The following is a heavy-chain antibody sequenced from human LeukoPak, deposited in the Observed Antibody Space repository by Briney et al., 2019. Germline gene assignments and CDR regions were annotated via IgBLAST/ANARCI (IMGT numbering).Heavy chain of an antibody. CDR1: GGTFSSYA. CDR2: IIPIFGTA. Sequence: SVKVSCKASGGTFSSYAISWVRQAPGQGLEWMGRIIPIFGTANYAQKFQGRVTITTDESTSTAYIELSSLRSEDTAVYYCAREAVAGRGPFDYWGQGTLVTVSS. CDR3: AREAVAGRGPFDY. D-gene: IGHD6-19*01. V-gene: IGHV1-69*05. J-gene: IGHJ4*02.